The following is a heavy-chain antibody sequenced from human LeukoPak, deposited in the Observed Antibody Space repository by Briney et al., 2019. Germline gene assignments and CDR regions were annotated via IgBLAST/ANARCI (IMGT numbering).Heavy chain of an antibody. J-gene: IGHJ1*01. CDR1: GFTFSSYA. CDR2: ISGSGGST. CDR3: AKGNDLGSGYLKAEYFQH. D-gene: IGHD3-3*01. V-gene: IGHV3-23*01. Sequence: PGGSLRLSCAASGFTFSSYAMSWVRQAPGKGLEWVSAISGSGGSTYYADSVKGRFTISRDNSKNTLYLQMNSLRAEDTAVYYCAKGNDLGSGYLKAEYFQHWGQGTLVTVSS.